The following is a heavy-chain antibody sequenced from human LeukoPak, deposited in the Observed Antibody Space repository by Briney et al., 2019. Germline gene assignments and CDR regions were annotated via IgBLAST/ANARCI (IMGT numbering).Heavy chain of an antibody. CDR3: ARAYIY. J-gene: IGHJ4*02. Sequence: SETLSLTCAVYGGSFSGYSWTGIRQPPGKGLEGIGEISHSGSTNYNPSLKSRITMSLDTSKNQFSLKLSSVSAADTAVYYCARAYIYWGQGTLVTVSS. D-gene: IGHD1-1*01. V-gene: IGHV4-34*01. CDR2: ISHSGST. CDR1: GGSFSGYS.